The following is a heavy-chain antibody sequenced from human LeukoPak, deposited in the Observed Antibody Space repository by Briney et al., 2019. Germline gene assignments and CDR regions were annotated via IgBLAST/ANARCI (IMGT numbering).Heavy chain of an antibody. D-gene: IGHD3-22*01. J-gene: IGHJ4*02. CDR1: GFTFSSYA. CDR2: ISGSGGST. CDR3: ANKSLGNYYDSSGNDY. Sequence: PGGSLRLSCAASGFTFSSYAMSWVRQAPGKGLEWVSAISGSGGSTYYADSVKGRFTISRDNSKNTLYLQMNSLRAEDTAVYYCANKSLGNYYDSSGNDYWGQGTLVTVSS. V-gene: IGHV3-23*01.